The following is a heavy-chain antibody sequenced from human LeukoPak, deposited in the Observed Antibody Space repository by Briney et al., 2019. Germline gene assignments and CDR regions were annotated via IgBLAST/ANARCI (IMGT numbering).Heavy chain of an antibody. CDR2: ISYDGSNK. CDR3: ASHYDSSGYYYPTHRYYFDY. Sequence: PGRSLRLSCAASGFTFSSYAMHWVRQAPGKGLEWVAVISYDGSNKYYADSVKGRFTISRDNSKNTLYLQMNSLRAEDTAVYHCASHYDSSGYYYPTHRYYFDYWGQGTLVTVSS. V-gene: IGHV3-30-3*01. J-gene: IGHJ4*02. CDR1: GFTFSSYA. D-gene: IGHD3-22*01.